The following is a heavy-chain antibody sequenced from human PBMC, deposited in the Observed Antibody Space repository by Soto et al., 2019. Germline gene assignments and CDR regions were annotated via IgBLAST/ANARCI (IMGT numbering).Heavy chain of an antibody. D-gene: IGHD1-26*01. CDR3: ARAIEGGNGMDV. J-gene: IGHJ6*02. V-gene: IGHV1-46*01. CDR1: GYTFTSYY. Sequence: QVQLVQSGAEVKKPGASVKVSCTASGYTFTSYYMHWVRQAPGQGPEWMGIIKPSGGSTSYAQKFQGRVTMTRDTSTRTVHRALSSRRAEQTAGYYCARAIEGGNGMDVWGQGTTVTVSS. CDR2: IKPSGGST.